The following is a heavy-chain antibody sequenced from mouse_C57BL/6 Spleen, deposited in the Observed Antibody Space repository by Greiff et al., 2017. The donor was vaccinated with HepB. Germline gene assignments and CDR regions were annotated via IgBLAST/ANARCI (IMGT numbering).Heavy chain of an antibody. D-gene: IGHD2-3*01. Sequence: EVQRVESGGGLVKPGGSLKLSCAASGFTFSSYAMSWVRQTPEKRLEWVATISDGGSYTYYPDNVKGRFTISRDNAKNNLYLQMSHLKSEDTAMYYCARDSHDGYYYAMDYWGQGTSVTVSS. CDR3: ARDSHDGYYYAMDY. J-gene: IGHJ4*01. V-gene: IGHV5-4*01. CDR2: ISDGGSYT. CDR1: GFTFSSYA.